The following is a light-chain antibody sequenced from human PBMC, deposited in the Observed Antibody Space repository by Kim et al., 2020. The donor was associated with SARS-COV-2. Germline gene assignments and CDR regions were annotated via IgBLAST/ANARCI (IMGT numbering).Light chain of an antibody. CDR3: LQHNSYPFT. J-gene: IGKJ2*01. V-gene: IGKV1-17*03. CDR2: AAS. Sequence: ASVGDRNTITCRASQDISNYLAWFQQKPGKVPKRLIYAASSFQSGVPSRFSGSGSGTEFTLTISSLQSEDFATYYCLQHNSYPFTFGQGTKREIK. CDR1: QDISNY.